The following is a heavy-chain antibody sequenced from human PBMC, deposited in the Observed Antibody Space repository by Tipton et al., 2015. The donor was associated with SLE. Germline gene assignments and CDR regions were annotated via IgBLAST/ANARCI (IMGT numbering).Heavy chain of an antibody. CDR3: ARALWVDKDIAEVPPAIRVRAFDI. V-gene: IGHV4-31*03. Sequence: TLSLTCTVSGDAISRGVYYWSWIRQHPGKGLEWIGHIYYSGGTYYNPSLKSRITISVDKSKNYFSLRLRSVTAADTAVYYCARALWVDKDIAEVPPAIRVRAFDIWGQGTMVTVSS. J-gene: IGHJ3*02. CDR1: GDAISRGVYY. D-gene: IGHD2-2*01. CDR2: IYYSGGT.